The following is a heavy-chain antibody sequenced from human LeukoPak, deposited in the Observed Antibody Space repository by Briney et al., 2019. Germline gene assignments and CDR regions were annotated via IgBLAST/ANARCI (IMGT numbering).Heavy chain of an antibody. CDR1: GFTFSSYS. CDR2: ISSSSSYI. J-gene: IGHJ4*02. V-gene: IGHV3-21*01. CDR3: AKDISLGSRMGAYYFDY. D-gene: IGHD1-26*01. Sequence: GGSLRLSCAASGFTFSSYSMNWVRQAPGKGLEWVSSISSSSSYIYYADSVKGRFTISRDNAKNSLYLQMNSLRAEDTAVYYCAKDISLGSRMGAYYFDYWSQGTLVTVSS.